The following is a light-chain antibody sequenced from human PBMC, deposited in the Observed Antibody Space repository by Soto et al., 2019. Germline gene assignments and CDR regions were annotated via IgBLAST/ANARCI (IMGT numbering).Light chain of an antibody. J-gene: IGLJ3*02. Sequence: QSALTQPASVSGSPGQSFTISCTGTSSDVGSYNLVSWYQQHPGKAPKLMIYEDSKRPSGVSNRFFGSKSGNTASLTISWLQAEDEADYFCCSYARGSTLVFGGGTKLTVL. V-gene: IGLV2-23*01. CDR3: CSYARGSTLV. CDR1: SSDVGSYNL. CDR2: EDS.